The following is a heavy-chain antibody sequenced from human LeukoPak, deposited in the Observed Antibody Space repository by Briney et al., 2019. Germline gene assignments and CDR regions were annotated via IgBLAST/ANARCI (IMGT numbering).Heavy chain of an antibody. V-gene: IGHV3-11*01. Sequence: GGSLRLSCAASGFTFSDYYMSWIRQAPGKGLEWVSYISSSGSTIYYADSVKGRFTISRDNARNSLYLQMNSLRAEDTAVYYCASGRRPYYFDYWGQGTLVTVSS. CDR3: ASGRRPYYFDY. J-gene: IGHJ4*02. CDR2: ISSSGSTI. CDR1: GFTFSDYY.